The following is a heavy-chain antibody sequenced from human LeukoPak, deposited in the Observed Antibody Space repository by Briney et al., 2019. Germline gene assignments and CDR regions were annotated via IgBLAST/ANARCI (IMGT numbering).Heavy chain of an antibody. V-gene: IGHV3-11*01. J-gene: IGHJ6*02. CDR1: GFTFSDYY. Sequence: PGGSLRLSCAASGFTFSDYYMSWIRQAPGKGLEWVSYISSSGSTIYYADSVEGRFTISRDNAKNSLYLQMNSLRAEDTAVYYCARDATRRYCSGGSCYAGAYYYYGMDVWGQGTTVTVSS. D-gene: IGHD2-15*01. CDR2: ISSSGSTI. CDR3: ARDATRRYCSGGSCYAGAYYYYGMDV.